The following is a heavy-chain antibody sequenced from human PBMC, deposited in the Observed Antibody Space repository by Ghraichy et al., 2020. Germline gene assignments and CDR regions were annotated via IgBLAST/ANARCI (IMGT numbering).Heavy chain of an antibody. V-gene: IGHV1-8*01. CDR2: LNPDSGSA. D-gene: IGHD1-26*01. CDR3: ARSFDDGTPVDV. Sequence: ASAKVSCKASGYTFTLYHIHWVRQATGQGLEWMAWLNPDSGSAAYAQKFQGRVTLTRNTSISTAYMELSHLRSDDTAEYYCARSFDDGTPVDVWGQATTVAVS. CDR1: GYTFTLYH. J-gene: IGHJ6*02.